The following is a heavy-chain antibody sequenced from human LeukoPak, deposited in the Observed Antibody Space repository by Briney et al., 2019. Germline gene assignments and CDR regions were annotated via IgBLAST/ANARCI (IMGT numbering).Heavy chain of an antibody. D-gene: IGHD3-16*01. CDR1: GFTFSSYE. Sequence: PGGSLRLSCAASGFTFSSYEMNWVRQAPGKGLEWVSYISSSSSTIYYADSVKGRFTISRDNAKNSLYLQMNSLRAEDTAVYYCARDGVPWGSTYYYMDVWGKGTTVTVSS. J-gene: IGHJ6*03. CDR2: ISSSSSTI. CDR3: ARDGVPWGSTYYYMDV. V-gene: IGHV3-48*01.